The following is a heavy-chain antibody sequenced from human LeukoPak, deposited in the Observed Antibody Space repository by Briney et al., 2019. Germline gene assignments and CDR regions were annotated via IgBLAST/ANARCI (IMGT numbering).Heavy chain of an antibody. CDR3: ARDRYEYFQH. CDR2: IYYSGST. V-gene: IGHV4-59*12. Sequence: SETLSLTCTVAGGSINSYYWGWIRQPPGKGLEWIGYIYYSGSTYYNPSLKSRVTISVDTSKNQFSLKLSSVTAADTAVYYCARDRYEYFQHWGQGTLVTVSS. J-gene: IGHJ1*01. CDR1: GGSINSYY. D-gene: IGHD1-26*01.